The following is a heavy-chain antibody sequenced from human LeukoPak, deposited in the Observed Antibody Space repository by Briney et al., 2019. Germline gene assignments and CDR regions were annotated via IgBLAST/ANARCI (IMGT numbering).Heavy chain of an antibody. CDR1: GYTFTSYG. J-gene: IGHJ4*02. CDR2: ISAYNGNT. CDR3: ARDHYDFWDGERDGLFDY. V-gene: IGHV1-18*01. Sequence: ASVKVSCKASGYTFTSYGVSWVRQAPGQGLEWMGWISAYNGNTNYAQKLQGRVTMTTDTSTSTAYMELRSLRSDDTAVCYCARDHYDFWDGERDGLFDYWGQGTLVTVSS. D-gene: IGHD3-3*01.